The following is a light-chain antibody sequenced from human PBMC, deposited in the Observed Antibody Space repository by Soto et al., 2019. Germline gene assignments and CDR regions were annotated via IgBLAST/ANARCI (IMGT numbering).Light chain of an antibody. CDR3: LQHRSYPLT. CDR1: QGIDNY. V-gene: IGKV1-17*03. Sequence: DIPMTQSPSAMSASVGDRVTITCRASQGIDNYLAWFQQKPGKVPQRLIYAASTLQSGVPSRLSGSGSGTEFTLTISSLQPEDFATYYCLQHRSYPLTFGGGTKVEIK. CDR2: AAS. J-gene: IGKJ4*01.